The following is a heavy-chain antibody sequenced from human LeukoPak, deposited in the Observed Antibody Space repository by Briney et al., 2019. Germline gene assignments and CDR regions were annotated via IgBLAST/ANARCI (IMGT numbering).Heavy chain of an antibody. V-gene: IGHV3-33*01. CDR2: IWYDGSNK. CDR1: GFTFSSYG. J-gene: IGHJ5*02. Sequence: PGGSLRLSCAASGFTFSSYGMHWVRQAPGKGLEWVAVIWYDGSNKYYADSVKGRFTISRDNSKNTLYLQMNSLRAEDTAVYYCARSKGVADPNWFDPWGQGTLVTVSS. CDR3: ARSKGVADPNWFDP. D-gene: IGHD6-19*01.